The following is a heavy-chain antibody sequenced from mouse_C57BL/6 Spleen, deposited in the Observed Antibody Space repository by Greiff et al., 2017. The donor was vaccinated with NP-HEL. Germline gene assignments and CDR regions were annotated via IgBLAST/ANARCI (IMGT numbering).Heavy chain of an antibody. CDR1: GFTFSDYG. J-gene: IGHJ3*01. D-gene: IGHD2-5*01. CDR2: ISSGSSTI. Sequence: EVKVVESGGGLVKPGGSLKLSCAASGFTFSDYGMHWVRQAPEKGLEWVAYISSGSSTIYYADTVKGRFTISRDNAKNTLFLQMTSLRSEDTAMYYCARPWSNYVSFAYWGQGTLVTVSA. CDR3: ARPWSNYVSFAY. V-gene: IGHV5-17*01.